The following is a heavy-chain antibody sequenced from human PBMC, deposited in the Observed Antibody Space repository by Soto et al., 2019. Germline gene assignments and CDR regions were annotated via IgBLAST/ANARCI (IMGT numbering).Heavy chain of an antibody. Sequence: LSLTCTASGGSISSYYWGWIRQPPGKGLEWIGYIYYSGCTNYNPSPKSVVAISIDMSKNPSSLLLSHVTAVDTAVYYSAGAAAGTRYYYYYGMDVWGQGTTVTVSS. CDR2: IYYSGCT. CDR3: AGAAAGTRYYYYYGMDV. V-gene: IGHV4-59*12. CDR1: GGSISSYY. J-gene: IGHJ6*02. D-gene: IGHD6-13*01.